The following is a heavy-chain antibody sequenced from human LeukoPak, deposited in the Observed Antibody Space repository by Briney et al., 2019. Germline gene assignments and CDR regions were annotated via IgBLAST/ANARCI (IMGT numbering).Heavy chain of an antibody. CDR2: MNPNSGNT. Sequence: GASVQVSCKASGYTFTSYDINWVRQATGQGLEWMGWMNPNSGNTGYAQKCQGRVTMTRNTSISTAYMELSSLRSEDTAVYYCARASIAVPCGYWGQGTLVTVSS. CDR3: ARASIAVPCGY. D-gene: IGHD6-19*01. CDR1: GYTFTSYD. V-gene: IGHV1-8*01. J-gene: IGHJ4*02.